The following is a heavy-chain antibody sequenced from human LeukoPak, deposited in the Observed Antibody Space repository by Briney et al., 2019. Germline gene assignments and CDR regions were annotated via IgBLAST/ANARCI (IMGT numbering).Heavy chain of an antibody. CDR2: IIPIFGTA. V-gene: IGHV1-69*01. CDR3: ARTYDTVTPVPDYWYFDL. CDR1: GGTFSSYA. D-gene: IGHD4-17*01. J-gene: IGHJ2*01. Sequence: ASVKVSCKASGGTFSSYAISWVRQAPGQGLEWMGGIIPIFGTANYAQKFQGRVTITADESTSTAYMELSSLRSEDTAVYYCARTYDTVTPVPDYWYFDLWGRGTLVTVSS.